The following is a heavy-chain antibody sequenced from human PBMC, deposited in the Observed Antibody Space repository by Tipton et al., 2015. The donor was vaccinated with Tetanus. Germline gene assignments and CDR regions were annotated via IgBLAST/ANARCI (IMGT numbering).Heavy chain of an antibody. D-gene: IGHD1-26*01. V-gene: IGHV1-18*01. Sequence: QPGPEVKKPGASVKVSCKASGYSFTNYGFSWVRQAPGQGLEWMGWISAYSGNTKYPQKLQGRVTMTTDTSTSTAYMELRSLRSDDTAVYYCARARWQSGGPYYFDYWGQGIMVTVSS. CDR3: ARARWQSGGPYYFDY. J-gene: IGHJ4*02. CDR1: GYSFTNYG. CDR2: ISAYSGNT.